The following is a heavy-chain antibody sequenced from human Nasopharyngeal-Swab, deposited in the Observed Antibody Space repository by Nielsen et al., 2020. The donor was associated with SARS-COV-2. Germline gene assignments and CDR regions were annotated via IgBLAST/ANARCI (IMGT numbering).Heavy chain of an antibody. V-gene: IGHV4-59*01. CDR1: GGSISSYY. D-gene: IGHD5-24*01. J-gene: IGHJ4*02. Sequence: SETLSLTCTVSGGSISSYYWSWIRQPPGKGLEWIGYIYYSGSTNYNPSLKSRVTISVDTSKNQFSLKLSSVTAADTAVYYCARMATAHPSFDYWGQGTLVTVSP. CDR3: ARMATAHPSFDY. CDR2: IYYSGST.